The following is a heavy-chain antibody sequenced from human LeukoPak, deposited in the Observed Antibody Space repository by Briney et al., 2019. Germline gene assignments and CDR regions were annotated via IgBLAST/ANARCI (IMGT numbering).Heavy chain of an antibody. CDR1: GFTFSSYE. J-gene: IGHJ6*04. V-gene: IGHV3-48*03. Sequence: PGGSLRLSCAASGFTFSSYEMNWVRQAPGKGLEWVSYISSSGSTIYYADSVKGRFTISRDNAKNSLFLQMNSLGGEDTAVYYCARDGTPIYSNGWVYMDVWGKGTTVTISS. CDR3: ARDGTPIYSNGWVYMDV. CDR2: ISSSGSTI. D-gene: IGHD6-25*01.